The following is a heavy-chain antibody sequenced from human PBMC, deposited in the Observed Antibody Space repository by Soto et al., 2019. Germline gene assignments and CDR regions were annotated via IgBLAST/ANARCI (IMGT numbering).Heavy chain of an antibody. Sequence: SETLSLTCAVYGGSFSGYYWSWIRQPPGKGLEWIGEINHSGSTNYNPSLKSRVTISVDTSKNQFSLKLSSVTAADTAVYYCARAGLRLTGYYRAFDYWGQGTLVTV. D-gene: IGHD3-9*01. CDR1: GGSFSGYY. CDR3: ARAGLRLTGYYRAFDY. CDR2: INHSGST. V-gene: IGHV4-34*01. J-gene: IGHJ4*02.